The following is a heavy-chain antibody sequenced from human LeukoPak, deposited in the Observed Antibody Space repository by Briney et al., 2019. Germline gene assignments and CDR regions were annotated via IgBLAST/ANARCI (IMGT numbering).Heavy chain of an antibody. CDR1: GFTFGNYW. V-gene: IGHV3-7*02. CDR3: ARLITPAYLYYYYYYGMDV. CDR2: MKLDGSDK. D-gene: IGHD3-22*01. Sequence: GGSLRLSCAASGFTFGNYWMSWVRQAPGKGLEWVANMKLDGSDKYYVDSVKGRFTISRDNSKNTLYLQMNSLTAEDTAVYYCARLITPAYLYYYYYYGMDVWGQGTTVTVSS. J-gene: IGHJ6*02.